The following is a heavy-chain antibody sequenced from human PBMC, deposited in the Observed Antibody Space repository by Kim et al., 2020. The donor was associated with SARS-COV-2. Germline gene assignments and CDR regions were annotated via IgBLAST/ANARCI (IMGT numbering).Heavy chain of an antibody. V-gene: IGHV1-8*01. Sequence: ASVKVSCKAFGYRFANHEINWVRQASGQGLEWMGWMSPNSDDTAYAQTFQGRLTMTKDSSISTAYMELHGLTSADTAVYYCARFDYDTTGWYFDYWGQGT. J-gene: IGHJ4*02. CDR3: ARFDYDTTGWYFDY. CDR1: GYRFANHE. CDR2: MSPNSDDT. D-gene: IGHD3-22*01.